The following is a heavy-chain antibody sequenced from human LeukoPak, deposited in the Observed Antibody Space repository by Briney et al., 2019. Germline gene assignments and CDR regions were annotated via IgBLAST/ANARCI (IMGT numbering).Heavy chain of an antibody. V-gene: IGHV4-4*07. J-gene: IGHJ4*02. CDR3: AGNYYGSGSYYSEDRY. CDR1: GGSIRSYY. D-gene: IGHD3-10*01. Sequence: SETLSLTCTVSGGSIRSYYWSWIRQPAGKGLEWIGRIYASGTITYNPSLKSRVTISVDTSKKQFSLKLSSVTAADTAVYYCAGNYYGSGSYYSEDRYWGQGTLVTVSS. CDR2: IYASGTI.